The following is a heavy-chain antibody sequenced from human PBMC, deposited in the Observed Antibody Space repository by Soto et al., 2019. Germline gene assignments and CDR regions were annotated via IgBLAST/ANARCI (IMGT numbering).Heavy chain of an antibody. J-gene: IGHJ4*02. CDR3: AREGTYYYDSSGYHRYFDY. Sequence: SETLSLTCTVSGGSVSSGSYYWSWIRQPPGKGLEWIGYIYYSGSTNYNPSLKSRVTISVDTSKNQFSLKLSSVTAADTAVYYCAREGTYYYDSSGYHRYFDYWGQGTLVTVSS. CDR2: IYYSGST. CDR1: GGSVSSGSYY. V-gene: IGHV4-61*01. D-gene: IGHD3-22*01.